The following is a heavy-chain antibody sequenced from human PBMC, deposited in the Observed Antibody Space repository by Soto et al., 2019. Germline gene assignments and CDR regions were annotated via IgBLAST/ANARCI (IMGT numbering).Heavy chain of an antibody. CDR2: IYGGGST. CDR3: ARDRGSGGRYTLGY. J-gene: IGHJ4*02. D-gene: IGHD2-15*01. Sequence: EVQLVESGGDLVQPGGSLRLSCAASGFTVSSNYMSWVRQAPGKGLEWVSVIYGGGSTFYADSVKGRFTISRDNSKNTLYLQMNSLRVEDMAVYYCARDRGSGGRYTLGYWGQGTLVTVSS. CDR1: GFTVSSNY. V-gene: IGHV3-66*01.